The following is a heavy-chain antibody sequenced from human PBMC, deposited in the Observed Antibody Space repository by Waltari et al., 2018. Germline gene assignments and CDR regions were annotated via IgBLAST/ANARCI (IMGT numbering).Heavy chain of an antibody. CDR3: ARARDEHTAMVFFDL. Sequence: DVQLAESGGGLVHRGGCLRLSCSAAGFTVPSTHLRWVRQSPGKGRAWVSVMYPPGSSYTADAVEGRFSISRDISQNTVHLQMNNLRLEDTAIYYCARARDEHTAMVFFDLWGQGTVVTVSS. CDR2: MYPPGSS. V-gene: IGHV3-66*02. CDR1: GFTVPSTH. J-gene: IGHJ4*02. D-gene: IGHD5-18*01.